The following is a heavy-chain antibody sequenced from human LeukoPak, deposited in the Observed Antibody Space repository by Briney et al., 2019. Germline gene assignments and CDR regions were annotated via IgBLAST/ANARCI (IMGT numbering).Heavy chain of an antibody. J-gene: IGHJ3*02. Sequence: PGGSLRLSCTVSGFTASSNSMSWVRQAPGKGLEWVSAISGSGGSTYYADSVKGRFTISRDNSKNTLYLQMNSLRAEDTAVYYCAKDRNYYGSGSYAFDIWGQGTMVTVSS. CDR2: ISGSGGST. D-gene: IGHD3-10*01. CDR1: GFTASSNS. V-gene: IGHV3-23*01. CDR3: AKDRNYYGSGSYAFDI.